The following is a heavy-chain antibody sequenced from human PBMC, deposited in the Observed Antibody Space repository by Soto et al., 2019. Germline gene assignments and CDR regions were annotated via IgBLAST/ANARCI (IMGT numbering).Heavy chain of an antibody. CDR1: GGTFSSYA. J-gene: IGHJ6*02. CDR3: ARGRVATTVRPHYYYGMDV. D-gene: IGHD5-12*01. V-gene: IGHV1-69*13. Sequence: AASVKVSCKASGGTFSSYAISWVRQAPGQGLEWMGGIIPIFGTANYAQKFQGRVTITADESTSTAYMELSSLRSEDTAVYYCARGRVATTVRPHYYYGMDVWGQGTTVTVSS. CDR2: IIPIFGTA.